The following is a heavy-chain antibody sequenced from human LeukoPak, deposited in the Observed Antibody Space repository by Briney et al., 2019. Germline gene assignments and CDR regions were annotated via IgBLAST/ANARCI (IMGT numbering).Heavy chain of an antibody. D-gene: IGHD2-15*01. CDR1: GFTFSTYA. J-gene: IGHJ4*02. V-gene: IGHV3-23*01. CDR3: ARVKRDCSGGSCYSYDY. CDR2: ISGSGDST. Sequence: PGGSLRLSCAASGFTFSTYAVNWVRQAPGKGLEWVSTISGSGDSTYYADSVKGRFTISRDNSKDTLYLQMSSVRVDDTAVYYCARVKRDCSGGSCYSYDYWGQGTLVTVSS.